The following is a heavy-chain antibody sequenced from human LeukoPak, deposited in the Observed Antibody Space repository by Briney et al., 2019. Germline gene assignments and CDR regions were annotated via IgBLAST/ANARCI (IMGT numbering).Heavy chain of an antibody. J-gene: IGHJ5*02. CDR3: ARVYGDYNWFDP. D-gene: IGHD2-21*02. CDR2: INPSGGST. Sequence: ASVKVSCKASGYTFTSYYMHWVRQAPEQGLEWMGIINPSGGSTSYAQKFQGRVTMTRDTSTSTVYMELSSLRSEDTAVYYCARVYGDYNWFDPWGQGTLVTVSS. V-gene: IGHV1-46*01. CDR1: GYTFTSYY.